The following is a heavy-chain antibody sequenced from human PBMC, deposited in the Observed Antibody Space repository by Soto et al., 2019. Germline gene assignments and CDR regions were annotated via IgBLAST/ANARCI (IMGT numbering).Heavy chain of an antibody. V-gene: IGHV4-59*01. CDR1: GGSISSYY. CDR2: IYYSGST. Sequence: SETLSLTCTVSGGSISSYYWSWIRQPPGKGLEWIGYIYYSGSTNYNPSLKSRVTISVDTSKNQFSLKLSSVTPADTAVYYCASFHSLASSLFDYWGQGTLVTVSS. CDR3: ASFHSLASSLFDY. D-gene: IGHD6-13*01. J-gene: IGHJ4*02.